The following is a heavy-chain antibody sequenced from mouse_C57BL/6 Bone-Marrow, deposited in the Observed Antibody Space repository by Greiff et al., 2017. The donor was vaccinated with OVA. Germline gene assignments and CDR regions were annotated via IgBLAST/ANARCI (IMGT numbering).Heavy chain of an antibody. CDR1: GFNIKDDY. V-gene: IGHV14-4*01. Sequence: VQLQQSGAELVRPGASVKLSCTASGFNIKDDYMHWVKQRPEQGLEWIGWIDPENGDTEYASKFQGKATITADTSSNTAYLQLSSLTSEDTAVYYCTTELVLAWFAYWGQGTLVTVSA. CDR3: TTELVLAWFAY. J-gene: IGHJ3*01. CDR2: IDPENGDT. D-gene: IGHD4-1*01.